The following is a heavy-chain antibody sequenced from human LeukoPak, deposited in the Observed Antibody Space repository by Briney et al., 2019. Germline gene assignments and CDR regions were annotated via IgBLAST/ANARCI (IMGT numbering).Heavy chain of an antibody. J-gene: IGHJ4*02. V-gene: IGHV3-30*04. CDR1: GFTFSSYA. Sequence: SGGSLRLSCAASGFTFSSYAMHWVRQAPGKGLEWVAVISYDGSNKYYADSVKGRFTISRDNSKNTLYLQMNSLRAEDTAVYYCAKERGSSGYYYAYWGQGTLVTVSS. CDR2: ISYDGSNK. CDR3: AKERGSSGYYYAY. D-gene: IGHD3-22*01.